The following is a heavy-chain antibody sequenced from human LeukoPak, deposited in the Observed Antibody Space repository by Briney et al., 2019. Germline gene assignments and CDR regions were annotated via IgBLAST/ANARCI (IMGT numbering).Heavy chain of an antibody. CDR1: GYTFTSYG. Sequence: GASVKVSCKASGYTFTSYGISWVRQAPGQGLEWMGWISAYNGNTNYAQKLQGRVTMTTDTSTSIAYMELRSLRSEDTAVYYCALQGGQSTKGGWVDYWGQGTLVTVSS. D-gene: IGHD1-26*01. J-gene: IGHJ4*02. V-gene: IGHV1-18*01. CDR3: ALQGGQSTKGGWVDY. CDR2: ISAYNGNT.